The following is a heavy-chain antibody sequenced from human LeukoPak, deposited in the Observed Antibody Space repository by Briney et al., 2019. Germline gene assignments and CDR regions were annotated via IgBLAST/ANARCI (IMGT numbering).Heavy chain of an antibody. CDR3: ARGASSIAALNPFWYFDL. D-gene: IGHD6-6*01. Sequence: ASVKVSCKASGYTFTSYYMHWVRQGPGQGLEWMGIINPSGGSTSYAQKFQGRVTMTRDTSTNTVYMELSSLRSEDTAVYYCARGASSIAALNPFWYFDLWGQGTTVTVSS. J-gene: IGHJ6*02. CDR1: GYTFTSYY. V-gene: IGHV1-46*01. CDR2: INPSGGST.